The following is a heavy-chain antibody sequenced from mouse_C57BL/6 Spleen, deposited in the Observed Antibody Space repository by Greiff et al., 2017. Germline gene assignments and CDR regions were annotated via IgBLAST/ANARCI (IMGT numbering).Heavy chain of an antibody. Sequence: EVKLVESEGGLVQPGSSMKLSCTASGFTFSDYYMAWVRQAPEKGLEWVANINYDGSSTYYLDSLKSRFIISRDNAKNNLYLQMSSLKSENTASYYCAREYGSAWFAYWGQGTLVTVSA. CDR1: GFTFSDYY. J-gene: IGHJ3*01. CDR3: AREYGSAWFAY. V-gene: IGHV5-16*01. CDR2: INYDGSST. D-gene: IGHD2-10*02.